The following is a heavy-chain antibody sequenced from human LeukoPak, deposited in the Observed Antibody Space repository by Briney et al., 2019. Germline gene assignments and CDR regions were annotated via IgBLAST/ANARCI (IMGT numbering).Heavy chain of an antibody. CDR1: GFSFGVYS. V-gene: IGHV3-21*01. CDR3: TREGGVGP. D-gene: IGHD3-16*01. J-gene: IGHJ5*02. Sequence: GGSLRLSCVASGFSFGVYSMNWVRHAPGKGLEWVSTISGASSDNYIDYADSVKGRFTISRDNANKSVFLEMNGLRDDDTAVYYCTREGGVGPGGQGTLVSVSS. CDR2: ISGASSDNYI.